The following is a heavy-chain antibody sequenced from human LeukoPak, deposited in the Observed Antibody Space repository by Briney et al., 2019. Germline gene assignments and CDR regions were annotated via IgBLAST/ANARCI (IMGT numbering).Heavy chain of an antibody. J-gene: IGHJ4*02. CDR2: INSDGSST. D-gene: IGHD3-9*01. CDR1: GFTFSSYW. CDR3: ARGRYDILTGHYYFDY. V-gene: IGHV3-74*01. Sequence: QPGGSLRLTCAASGFTFSSYWMHWVRQAPGKGLVWVSRINSDGSSTIYADSVKGRFTISRDNAKNTLYLQMNSLRAEDTAVYYCARGRYDILTGHYYFDYWGQGTLVTASS.